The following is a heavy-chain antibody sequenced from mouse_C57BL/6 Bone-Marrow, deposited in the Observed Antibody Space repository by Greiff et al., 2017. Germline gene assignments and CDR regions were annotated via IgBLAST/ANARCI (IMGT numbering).Heavy chain of an antibody. Sequence: EVQLQQSRPSLVRPSQTLSLTCTVTGFSINSDCYWIWIRQFPGNKLEYIGYTFYSGITYYNPSLESRTYITRDTSKNQFSLKLSSVTTEDTATYYCARDEALFYYGNHGAMDYWGQGTSVTVSS. CDR1: GFSINSDCY. J-gene: IGHJ4*01. CDR2: TFYSGIT. CDR3: ARDEALFYYGNHGAMDY. V-gene: IGHV3-3*01. D-gene: IGHD2-1*01.